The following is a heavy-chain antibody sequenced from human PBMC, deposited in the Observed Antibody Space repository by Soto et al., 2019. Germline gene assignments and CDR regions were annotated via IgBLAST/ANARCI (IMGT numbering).Heavy chain of an antibody. CDR2: VYYSGST. CDR3: ARELDYAAYPKGGGDYYYGMDV. V-gene: IGHV4-39*02. CDR1: GASISSSSFY. J-gene: IGHJ6*02. D-gene: IGHD4-17*01. Sequence: QLQLRESGPGLVKPSETLSLTCTVSGASISSSSFYWAWIHQPPGKGLEWIGCVYYSGSTFYNPSLKGRVTITMDTSKNQVSLKRTSVTAADTGVFYCARELDYAAYPKGGGDYYYGMDVWGRGTTVTVSS.